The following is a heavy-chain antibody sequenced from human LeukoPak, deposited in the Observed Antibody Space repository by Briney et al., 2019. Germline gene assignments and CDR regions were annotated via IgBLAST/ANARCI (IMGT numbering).Heavy chain of an antibody. J-gene: IGHJ4*02. Sequence: PGGSLRLSCGASGYTFSDYTMNWVRQAPGKGPEWISYISSGGSVMHYADSVKGRFTISRANVDNSRYLQMISLRVEDAAVYYFTRALEYWGQGVLVTVSS. CDR3: TRALEY. CDR1: GYTFSDYT. V-gene: IGHV3-48*01. CDR2: ISSGGSVM.